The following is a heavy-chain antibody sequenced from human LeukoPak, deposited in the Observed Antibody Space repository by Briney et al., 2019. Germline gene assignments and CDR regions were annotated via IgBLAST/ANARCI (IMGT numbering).Heavy chain of an antibody. CDR2: IKSKTDGETT. CDR3: TTDLGTYYHGSQRLIPIDY. V-gene: IGHV3-15*01. CDR1: GFTFTNAW. Sequence: GGPLRLSCADSGFTFTNAWMSWVRQAPGKGLEWIGRIKSKTDGETTNYAEPVRGRFTTSRDDSKSAVYPQMNSLKIEDTAVYYCTTDLGTYYHGSQRLIPIDYWGQGTLVTVSS. J-gene: IGHJ4*02. D-gene: IGHD3-10*01.